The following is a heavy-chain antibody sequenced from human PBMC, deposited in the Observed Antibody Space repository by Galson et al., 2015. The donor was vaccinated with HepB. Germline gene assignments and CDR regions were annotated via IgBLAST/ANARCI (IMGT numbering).Heavy chain of an antibody. CDR1: GYSFIGYF. CDR2: VNPNSGDT. V-gene: IGHV1-2*02. Sequence: SVKVSCKASGYSFIGYFMHWLRQAPGQGLEWMGWVNPNSGDTSIAQKFQGRVTMTRDTSISTAYMEMSSLNSDDTAVYYCTRGPSHGNFDYWGQGTLVNVSS. CDR3: TRGPSHGNFDY. J-gene: IGHJ4*02.